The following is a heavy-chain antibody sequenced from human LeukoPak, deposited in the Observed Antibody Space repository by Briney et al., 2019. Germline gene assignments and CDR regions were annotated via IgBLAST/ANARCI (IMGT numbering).Heavy chain of an antibody. CDR1: GYTFTSYG. CDR3: ARDLRYYDFWSGYSALDGMDV. Sequence: ASAKVSCKASGYTFTSYGISWVRQAPGQGLEWMGWISAYNGNTNYAQKLQGRVTMTTDTSTSTAYMELRSLRSDDTAVYYCARDLRYYDFWSGYSALDGMDVWGQGTTVTVSS. D-gene: IGHD3-3*01. CDR2: ISAYNGNT. V-gene: IGHV1-18*01. J-gene: IGHJ6*02.